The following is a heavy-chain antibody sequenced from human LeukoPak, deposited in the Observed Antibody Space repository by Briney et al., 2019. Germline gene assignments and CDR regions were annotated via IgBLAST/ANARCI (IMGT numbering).Heavy chain of an antibody. CDR2: IKQDGSEK. V-gene: IGHV3-7*01. CDR1: GFTFSSYW. J-gene: IGHJ4*02. Sequence: GGSLRLSCAASGFTFSSYWMSWVRQAPGKGLEWVANIKQDGSEKYYVGSVKGRFTISRDNAKNSLYLQMNSLRAEDTAVYYCARDLIVEAAAFGRGDYWGQGTLVTVSS. CDR3: ARDLIVEAAAFGRGDY. D-gene: IGHD2-2*01.